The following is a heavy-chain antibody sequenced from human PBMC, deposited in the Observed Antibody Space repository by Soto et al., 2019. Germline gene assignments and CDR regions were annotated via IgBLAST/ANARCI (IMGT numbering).Heavy chain of an antibody. CDR1: GLSLSSYS. CDR3: ARVGYRGYSYGYSFDY. V-gene: IGHV3-21*01. Sequence: GDSRLSCVSSGLSLSSYSMDWVRQVPGKGLEWVSSISSSSSYIYYADSVKGRFTISRDNAKNSLYLQMNILRAEDTAVYYCARVGYRGYSYGYSFDYWGQGTLVTSPQ. D-gene: IGHD5-18*01. CDR2: ISSSSSYI. J-gene: IGHJ4*02.